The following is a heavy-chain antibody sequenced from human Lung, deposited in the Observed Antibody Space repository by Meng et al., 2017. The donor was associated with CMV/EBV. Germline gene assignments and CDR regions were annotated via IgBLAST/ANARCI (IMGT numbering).Heavy chain of an antibody. CDR2: IYYSGST. J-gene: IGHJ4*02. D-gene: IGHD3-22*01. CDR3: ARQGSVYYYDSSGQSPDY. V-gene: IGHV4-39*01. CDR1: GGSISSSSYY. Sequence: SLXCTVSGGSISSSSYYWGWIRQPPGKGLEWIGSIYYSGSTYYNPSLKSRVTISVDTSKNQFSLKLSSVTAADTAVYYCARQGSVYYYDSSGQSPDYXGQGXLVTVSS.